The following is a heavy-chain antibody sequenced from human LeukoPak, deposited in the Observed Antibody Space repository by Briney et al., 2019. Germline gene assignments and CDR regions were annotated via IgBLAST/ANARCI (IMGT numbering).Heavy chain of an antibody. V-gene: IGHV4-39*07. D-gene: IGHD3-10*01. CDR2: IYYSGST. J-gene: IGHJ4*02. CDR1: GGSISSSSYY. CDR3: ARVSLVEGSVLGLVDY. Sequence: SETLSLTCTVSGGSISSSSYYWGWIRQPPGKGLEWIGSIYYSGSTYYNPSLKSRVTISVDTSKNQFSLKLSSVTAADTAVYYCARVSLVEGSVLGLVDYWGQGTLVTVSS.